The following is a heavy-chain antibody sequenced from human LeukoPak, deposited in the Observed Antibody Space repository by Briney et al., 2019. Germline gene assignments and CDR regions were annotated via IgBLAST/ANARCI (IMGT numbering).Heavy chain of an antibody. CDR2: ISSSGSTI. D-gene: IGHD6-13*01. CDR1: GFTFSSYE. CDR3: AKSSSSNYYFDY. J-gene: IGHJ4*02. V-gene: IGHV3-48*03. Sequence: GGSLRLSCAASGFTFSSYEMNWVRQAPGKGLEWVSYISSSGSTIYYADSVKGRSTISRDNAKNTLYLQMNSLRAEDTAVYYCAKSSSSNYYFDYWGQGTLVTVSS.